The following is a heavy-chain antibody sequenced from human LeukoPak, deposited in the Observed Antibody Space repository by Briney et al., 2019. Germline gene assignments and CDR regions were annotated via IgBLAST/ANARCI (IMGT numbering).Heavy chain of an antibody. J-gene: IGHJ4*02. CDR3: ARDIAVAGPADY. CDR1: GGSISSGGSY. V-gene: IGHV4-39*02. Sequence: SETLSLTCTVSGGSISSGGSYWGWIRQPPGKGLEWIGSIYYSGNTYYNPSLKSRVTISVDTSKNQFSLKLYSVTAADTAVYYCARDIAVAGPADYWGQGTLVTVSS. CDR2: IYYSGNT. D-gene: IGHD6-19*01.